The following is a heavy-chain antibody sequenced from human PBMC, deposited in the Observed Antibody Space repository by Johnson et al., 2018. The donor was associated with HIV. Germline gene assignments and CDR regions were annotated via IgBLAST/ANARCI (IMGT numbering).Heavy chain of an antibody. D-gene: IGHD3-22*01. CDR2: ISWNGGSTI. J-gene: IGHJ3*02. CDR1: GFTFDDYG. Sequence: EKLVESGGGVERPGVSLRLYCAASGFTFDDYGISWVRQAPGKGLEWVSGISWNGGSTIYYADSVKGRFTISRDNSKNTLYLQMNSLRAEDTAVYYCAKDSITSGNFPNAFDIWGQGTMVTVSS. V-gene: IGHV3-20*04. CDR3: AKDSITSGNFPNAFDI.